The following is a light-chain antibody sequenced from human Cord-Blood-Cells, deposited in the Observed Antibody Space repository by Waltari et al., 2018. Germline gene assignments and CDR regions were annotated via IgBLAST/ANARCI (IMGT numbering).Light chain of an antibody. Sequence: EIVLPQSPATLSLSPGERATLSCRASQSVSSYLALYQQKPGQAPRLLIYDASNRATGIPARFSGSGSGTDFTLTISSLEPEYFAVYYCQQRSNWPVTFGQGTKVEIK. J-gene: IGKJ1*01. CDR3: QQRSNWPVT. CDR1: QSVSSY. V-gene: IGKV3-11*01. CDR2: DAS.